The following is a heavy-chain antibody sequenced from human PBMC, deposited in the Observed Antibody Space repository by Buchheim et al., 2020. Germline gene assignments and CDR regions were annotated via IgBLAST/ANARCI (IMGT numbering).Heavy chain of an antibody. CDR1: QFTFSSHA. CDR2: MSYDGGST. V-gene: IGHV3-30-3*01. J-gene: IGHJ6*02. D-gene: IGHD3-3*01. Sequence: QVQLVESGGDVVQPGRSLRLSCAASQFTFSSHAMHWVRQAPAKGLEWVAVMSYDGGSTMYAESVKGRFTISRDNSKNTLYLQMNSLRAEDTAVYYCARDRTITIFGGRGYYGMDVWGQGTT. CDR3: ARDRTITIFGGRGYYGMDV.